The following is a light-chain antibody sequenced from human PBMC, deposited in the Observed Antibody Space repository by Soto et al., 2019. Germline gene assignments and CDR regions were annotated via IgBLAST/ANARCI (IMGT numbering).Light chain of an antibody. J-gene: IGLJ2*01. V-gene: IGLV3-1*01. CDR2: QDS. CDR1: KLGDKY. CDR3: QAWDSSTGVV. Sequence: SYELTQPPSVSLSPGQTASITCSGDKLGDKYACWYQQKPGKSPVLDIYQDSKRPSGIPERFSGSNSGNTATLTISGTQAMDEADYYCQAWDSSTGVVFGGGTKLTVL.